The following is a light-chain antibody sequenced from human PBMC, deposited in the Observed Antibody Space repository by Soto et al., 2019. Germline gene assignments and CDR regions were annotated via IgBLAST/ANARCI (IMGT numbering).Light chain of an antibody. CDR1: QSIYSS. CDR2: AAS. Sequence: DIQMTQSPSSLSASVGDRVTITCRASQSIYSSLNWYHQKPGKAPKLLIYAASNLQSGVPSRFSGSGSGTDFTLSISSLQPEDFATYYCQQRYSAPYTFCQGTKLEI. V-gene: IGKV1-39*01. J-gene: IGKJ2*01. CDR3: QQRYSAPYT.